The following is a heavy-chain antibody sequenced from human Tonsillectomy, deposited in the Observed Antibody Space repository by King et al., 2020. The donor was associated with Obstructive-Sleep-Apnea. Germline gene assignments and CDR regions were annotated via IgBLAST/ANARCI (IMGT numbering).Heavy chain of an antibody. D-gene: IGHD1-26*01. Sequence: VQLQESGPGLVKPSETLSLTCTVSGGSISSYYWSWIRQPPGKGLEWIGYIYYSGSTNYNPSLKSRVTISVDTSKNQFSLKLSSVTAADTAVYYCARQNSGSPQASAFDIWGQGTMVTVSS. V-gene: IGHV4-59*01. CDR1: GGSISSYY. CDR3: ARQNSGSPQASAFDI. CDR2: IYYSGST. J-gene: IGHJ3*02.